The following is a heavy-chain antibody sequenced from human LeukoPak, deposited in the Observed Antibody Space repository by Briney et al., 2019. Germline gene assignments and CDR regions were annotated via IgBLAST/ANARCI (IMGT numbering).Heavy chain of an antibody. CDR2: IYYSGST. J-gene: IGHJ4*02. CDR3: AREMSRYYYDSSGCPDY. D-gene: IGHD3-22*01. Sequence: PSETLSLTCTVSGGSISSGDYYWSWIRQPPGKGLEWIGYIYYSGSTYYNPSLKSRVTISVDTSKNQFSLKLSSVTAADTAVYYCAREMSRYYYDSSGCPDYWGQGTLVTVSS. V-gene: IGHV4-30-4*01. CDR1: GGSISSGDYY.